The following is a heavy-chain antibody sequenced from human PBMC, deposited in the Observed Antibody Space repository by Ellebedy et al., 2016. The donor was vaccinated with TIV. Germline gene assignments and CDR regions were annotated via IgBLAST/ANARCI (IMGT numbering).Heavy chain of an antibody. V-gene: IGHV3-9*01. J-gene: IGHJ3*02. D-gene: IGHD1-1*01. CDR3: AKDIPLGNGAFDI. CDR2: ISWNGGSI. CDR1: GFTFDDFA. Sequence: GGSLRLSCAASGFTFDDFAMHWVRQAPGKGLEWVSAISWNGGSIGYADSVKGRFTISRDNAKNSLYLQMNSLRAEDTALYYCAKDIPLGNGAFDIWGQGTMVTVSS.